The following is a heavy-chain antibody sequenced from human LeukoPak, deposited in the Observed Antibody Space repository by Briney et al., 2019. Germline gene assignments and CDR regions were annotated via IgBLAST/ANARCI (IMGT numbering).Heavy chain of an antibody. J-gene: IGHJ4*02. D-gene: IGHD4/OR15-4a*01. CDR1: GFTFSTYD. CDR3: AKAGLVRGGALDS. CDR2: ITGSGDGT. Sequence: GGSLRLSCAASGFTFSTYDMTWIRQAPGKGLEWVSSITGSGDGTSAADSVTGRFSISRDNSKITLYLQMNSLRVEDTAVYYCAKAGLVRGGALDSWGQGTLVTVSS. V-gene: IGHV3-23*01.